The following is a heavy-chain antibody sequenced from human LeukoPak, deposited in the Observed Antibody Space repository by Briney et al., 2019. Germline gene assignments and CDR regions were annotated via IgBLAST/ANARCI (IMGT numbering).Heavy chain of an antibody. Sequence: PGGSLRLSCVASGFTFSLCWMTWVRQFPGKGLEWVADINPDGSQKYSVDSVKGRFTISRDNARNAVFLQMNSLRDDDTAVYYCVRQMIRFWFDPWGQGSRVTVSS. CDR3: VRQMIRFWFDP. V-gene: IGHV3-7*01. J-gene: IGHJ5*02. D-gene: IGHD3-16*01. CDR2: INPDGSQK. CDR1: GFTFSLCW.